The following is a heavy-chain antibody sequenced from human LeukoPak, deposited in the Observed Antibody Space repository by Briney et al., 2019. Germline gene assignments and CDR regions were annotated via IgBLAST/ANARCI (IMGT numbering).Heavy chain of an antibody. CDR1: GFTFSSYA. D-gene: IGHD3-3*01. CDR2: ISGSGGST. V-gene: IGHV3-23*01. CDR3: AREGPRITIFGVVTSDDAFDI. Sequence: GGSLRLSCAASGFTFSSYAMSWVRQAPGKGLEWVSAISGSGGSTYYADSVKGRFTISRDNSKNTLYLQMNSLRAEDTAVYYCAREGPRITIFGVVTSDDAFDIWGQGTMVTVSS. J-gene: IGHJ3*02.